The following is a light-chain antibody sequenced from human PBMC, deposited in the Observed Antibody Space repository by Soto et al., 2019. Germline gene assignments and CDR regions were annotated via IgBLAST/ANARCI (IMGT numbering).Light chain of an antibody. V-gene: IGLV2-11*01. J-gene: IGLJ1*01. CDR3: CSYAGSYYYV. Sequence: QSVLTQPASVSGSPGQSITISCTGTSSDVGGYNYVSWYQQHPGKAPKFMIYDVSKRPSGVPDRFSGSKSGNTASLTISGLQAEDEADYYCCSYAGSYYYVFGTGTKVTVL. CDR1: SSDVGGYNY. CDR2: DVS.